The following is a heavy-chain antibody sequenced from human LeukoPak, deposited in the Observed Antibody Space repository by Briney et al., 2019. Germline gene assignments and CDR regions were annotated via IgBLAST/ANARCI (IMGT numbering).Heavy chain of an antibody. CDR2: IHSGGST. V-gene: IGHV3-53*01. CDR1: GFTFSSYS. Sequence: GGSLRLSCAASGFTFSSYSMNWVRQAPGKGLEWASLIHSGGSTYYADSVKGRFTISRDNSKNTLYLEMSSLRVDDAAIYYCARSVWGSYHFDYWGQGTRVTVSS. D-gene: IGHD3-16*01. CDR3: ARSVWGSYHFDY. J-gene: IGHJ4*02.